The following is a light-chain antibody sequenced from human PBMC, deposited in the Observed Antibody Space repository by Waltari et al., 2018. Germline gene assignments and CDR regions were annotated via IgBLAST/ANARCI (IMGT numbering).Light chain of an antibody. Sequence: SSELTQDPAVSVALGQTVRITCPGDSLRSSYASWYQQKPGQAPVLVIDGKNNRPSGIPDRFSGSSSGNTASLTITGAQAEDEADYYCNSRDSSGNVVFGGGTKLTVL. CDR2: GKN. CDR1: SLRSSY. V-gene: IGLV3-19*01. CDR3: NSRDSSGNVV. J-gene: IGLJ2*01.